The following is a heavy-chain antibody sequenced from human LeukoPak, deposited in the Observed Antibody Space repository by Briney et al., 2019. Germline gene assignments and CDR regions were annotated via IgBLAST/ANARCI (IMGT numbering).Heavy chain of an antibody. Sequence: GGSLRLFCAASGFPFSSYPMSWVRHAPGKGLEWVSAISDSCGSTYYAGWLKGRFNISRDNSKNPLYLQMNSLRAEDTAVYYCANPPQRFDYWGQGTLVTVSS. V-gene: IGHV3-23*01. J-gene: IGHJ4*02. D-gene: IGHD6-25*01. CDR3: ANPPQRFDY. CDR2: ISDSCGST. CDR1: GFPFSSYP.